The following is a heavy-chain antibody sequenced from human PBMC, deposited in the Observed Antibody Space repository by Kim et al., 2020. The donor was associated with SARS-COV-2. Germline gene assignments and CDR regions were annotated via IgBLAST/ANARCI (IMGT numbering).Heavy chain of an antibody. Sequence: FSTPPHKSRFDKSIDTSKNQFSLKLNSVTAADTAVYYCARLERSNWFDPWGQGALVTVSS. CDR3: ARLERSNWFDP. J-gene: IGHJ5*02. V-gene: IGHV4-30-2*05. D-gene: IGHD3-3*01.